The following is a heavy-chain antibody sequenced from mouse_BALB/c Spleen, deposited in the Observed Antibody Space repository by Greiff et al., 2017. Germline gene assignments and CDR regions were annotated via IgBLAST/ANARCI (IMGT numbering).Heavy chain of an antibody. CDR2: ISYSGST. Sequence: VQLKESGPGLVKPSQSLSLTCTVTGYSITSDYAWNWIRQFPGNKLEWMGYISYSGSTSYNPSLKSRISITRDTSKNQFFLQLNSVTTEDTATYYCARSPLDYWGQGTTLTVSS. V-gene: IGHV3-2*02. J-gene: IGHJ2*01. CDR1: GYSITSDYA. CDR3: ARSPLDY.